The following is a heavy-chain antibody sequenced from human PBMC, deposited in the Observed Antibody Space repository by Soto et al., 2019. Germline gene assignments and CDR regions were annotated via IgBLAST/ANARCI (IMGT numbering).Heavy chain of an antibody. J-gene: IGHJ4*02. CDR3: ARDNSGSESLSGYFYC. CDR2: ISYDGSNK. Sequence: HPGGSLRLSCAASGFTFSSYAIHWVRQAPGKGLEWVAVISYDGSNKYYADSVKGRFTISRDNSKNTVYLQMNSLRPEDTAVYYCARDNSGSESLSGYFYCCGQGNVLTVSA. D-gene: IGHD1-26*01. CDR1: GFTFSSYA. V-gene: IGHV3-30-3*01.